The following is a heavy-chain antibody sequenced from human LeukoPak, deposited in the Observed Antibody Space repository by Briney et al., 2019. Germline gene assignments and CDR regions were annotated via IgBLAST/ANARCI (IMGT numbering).Heavy chain of an antibody. CDR2: IRSKANSYAT. Sequence: PGGSLRLSCAASGFTFSGSAMHWVRQASGKGLEWVGRIRSKANSYATAYAASVKGRFTISRDDSKNTAYLQMNSLRAEDTAVYYCANIAAAGYFDYWGQGTLVTVSS. D-gene: IGHD6-13*01. J-gene: IGHJ4*02. V-gene: IGHV3-73*01. CDR1: GFTFSGSA. CDR3: ANIAAAGYFDY.